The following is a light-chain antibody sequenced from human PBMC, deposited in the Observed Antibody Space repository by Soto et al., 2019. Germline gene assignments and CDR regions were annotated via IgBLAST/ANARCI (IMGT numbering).Light chain of an antibody. V-gene: IGLV2-11*01. Sequence: QSVLTQPRSVSGSPGQSVTISCTGTSSDVGGYNYVSWYQQHPGKAPKLMIYDVSKRPSGVPDRFSGSKSGNTASLTISGLQAEDEADYYCCSYAGSYIFYVFGTGTKVTDL. CDR2: DVS. CDR1: SSDVGGYNY. J-gene: IGLJ1*01. CDR3: CSYAGSYIFYV.